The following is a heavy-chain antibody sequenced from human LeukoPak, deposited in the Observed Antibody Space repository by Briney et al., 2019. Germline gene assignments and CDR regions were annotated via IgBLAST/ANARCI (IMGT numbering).Heavy chain of an antibody. CDR3: VRACDRAQCPYYFDS. V-gene: IGHV3-7*03. J-gene: IGHJ4*02. Sequence: GGSLRLSCAASGFTFSTYWMSWVRQAPGKGLEWVANIKQGGFEKYHMDSVKGRFTVSRDNAKNSPYLQMSSPTAGDTAVYYCVRACDRAQCPYYFDSWGQGTLVTVSS. CDR1: GFTFSTYW. D-gene: IGHD5/OR15-5a*01. CDR2: IKQGGFEK.